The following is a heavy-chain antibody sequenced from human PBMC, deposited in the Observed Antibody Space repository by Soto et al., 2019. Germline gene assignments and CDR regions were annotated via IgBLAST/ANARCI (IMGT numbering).Heavy chain of an antibody. V-gene: IGHV3-33*01. CDR3: ARVSLPYYFDY. CDR2: IWYDGSNE. Sequence: GGSLRLSCAASGFIFSDFAMHWVRQAPGKGLEWVAEIWYDGSNEYYGDSVKGRFTISRDNSKNTLYLQLNSLRAEDTAVYYCARVSLPYYFDYWGQGTLVTVSS. CDR1: GFIFSDFA. J-gene: IGHJ4*02.